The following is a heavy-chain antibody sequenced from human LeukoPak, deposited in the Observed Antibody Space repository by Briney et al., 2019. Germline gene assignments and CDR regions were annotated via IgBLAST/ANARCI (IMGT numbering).Heavy chain of an antibody. CDR2: INPSGGST. J-gene: IGHJ4*02. V-gene: IGHV1-46*01. D-gene: IGHD1-26*01. CDR1: GYAFTGYY. CDR3: ARVVGAARGMRYYFDY. Sequence: ASVKVSCKASGYAFTGYYMHWVRQAPGQGLEWMGIINPSGGSTSYAQKFQGRVTMTRDMSTSTVYMELSSLRSEDTAVYYCARVVGAARGMRYYFDYWGQGTLVTVSS.